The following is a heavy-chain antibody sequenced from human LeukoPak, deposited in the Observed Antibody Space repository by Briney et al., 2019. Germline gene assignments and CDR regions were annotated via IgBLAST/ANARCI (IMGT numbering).Heavy chain of an antibody. V-gene: IGHV4-59*12. CDR2: IYHSGST. J-gene: IGHJ3*02. D-gene: IGHD3-10*01. CDR1: GDSIRPYY. Sequence: SETLSLTCTVSGDSIRPYYWSWIRQPPGKGLEWIGDIYHSGSTYYNPSLKSRVTISVDTSKNQFSLKLSSVTAADTAVYYCARDAYYYGSGPFDIWGQGTMVTVSS. CDR3: ARDAYYYGSGPFDI.